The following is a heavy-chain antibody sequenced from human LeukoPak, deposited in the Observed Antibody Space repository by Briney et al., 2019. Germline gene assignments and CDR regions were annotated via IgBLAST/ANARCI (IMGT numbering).Heavy chain of an antibody. CDR2: INSDGGST. J-gene: IGHJ4*02. CDR1: GFTFSSYW. Sequence: SGGSLRLSCAASGFTFSSYWMHWVRQAPGKGLVWVSRINSDGGSTSYADSVKGRFTISRDNAKNTLYLQMNSLRAEDTAVYYCASLMGDYYDSSGYPLDYWGQGTLVTVSS. V-gene: IGHV3-74*01. D-gene: IGHD3-22*01. CDR3: ASLMGDYYDSSGYPLDY.